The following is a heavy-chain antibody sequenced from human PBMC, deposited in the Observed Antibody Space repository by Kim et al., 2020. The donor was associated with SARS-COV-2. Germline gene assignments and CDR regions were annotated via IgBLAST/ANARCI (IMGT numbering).Heavy chain of an antibody. Sequence: KYDVDSVKGRFTISRDNAKNSLYLQMSSLRAEDTAVYYCARDLRVGAAVYWGQGTLVTVSS. J-gene: IGHJ4*02. D-gene: IGHD2-15*01. CDR2: K. CDR3: ARDLRVGAAVY. V-gene: IGHV3-7*01.